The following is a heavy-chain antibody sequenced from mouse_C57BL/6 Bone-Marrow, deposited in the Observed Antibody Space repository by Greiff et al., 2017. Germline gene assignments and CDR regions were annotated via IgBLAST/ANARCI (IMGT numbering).Heavy chain of an antibody. D-gene: IGHD2-3*01. J-gene: IGHJ3*01. V-gene: IGHV5-17*01. CDR1: GFTFSDYG. CDR2: ISSGSSTI. Sequence: EVMLVESGGGLVKPGGSLKLSCAASGFTFSDYGMHWVRQAPEKGLEWVAYISSGSSTIYYADTVKGRFTISRDNAKNTLFLQMTSLRSEDTAMYYCARGRGKIYDGYYWFAYWGQGTLVTVSA. CDR3: ARGRGKIYDGYYWFAY.